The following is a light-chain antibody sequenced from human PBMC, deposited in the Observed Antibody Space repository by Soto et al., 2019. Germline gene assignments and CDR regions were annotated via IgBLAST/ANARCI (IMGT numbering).Light chain of an antibody. CDR2: GTS. V-gene: IGKV3-20*01. Sequence: EIVVTQSPGTLSLSAGERATLSCRASQSVSSSYLAWYQQKPGQAPTLXIYGTSSRATGIPDRFSGSGSGTDFTLTISRMEPEDFVVYFCQRYGSSPLITFGQGTRLEIK. CDR1: QSVSSSY. J-gene: IGKJ5*01. CDR3: QRYGSSPLIT.